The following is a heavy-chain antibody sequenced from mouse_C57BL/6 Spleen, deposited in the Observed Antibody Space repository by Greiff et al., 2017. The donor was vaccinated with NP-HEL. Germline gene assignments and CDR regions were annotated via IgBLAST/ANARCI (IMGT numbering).Heavy chain of an antibody. Sequence: QVQLQQSGPELVKPGASVKISCKASGYAFSSSWMNWVKQRPGKGLEWIGRIYPGDGDTNYNGKFKGKATLTADKSSSTAYMQLSSLTSEDSAVYFCAEDYDLAWFAYWGQGTLVTVSA. CDR3: AEDYDLAWFAY. CDR2: IYPGDGDT. D-gene: IGHD2-4*01. CDR1: GYAFSSSW. V-gene: IGHV1-82*01. J-gene: IGHJ3*01.